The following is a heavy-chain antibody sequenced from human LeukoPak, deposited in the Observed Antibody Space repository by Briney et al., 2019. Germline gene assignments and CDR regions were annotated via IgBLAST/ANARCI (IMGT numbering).Heavy chain of an antibody. V-gene: IGHV1-18*01. CDR3: ARDLRRGSSSWYVSGGDY. D-gene: IGHD6-13*01. Sequence: ASVKVSCKAAGYTLTSYGIRWGRQAPGQGLEWRGWITAYNDNTYYAQKRQCRVTMTTDTSTSTAYMELRSLRSDDTAVYYCARDLRRGSSSWYVSGGDYWGQGTLVTVSS. CDR1: GYTLTSYG. J-gene: IGHJ4*02. CDR2: ITAYNDNT.